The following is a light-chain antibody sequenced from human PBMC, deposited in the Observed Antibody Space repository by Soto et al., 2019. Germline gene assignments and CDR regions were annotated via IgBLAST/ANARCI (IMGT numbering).Light chain of an antibody. J-gene: IGLJ3*02. V-gene: IGLV1-40*01. CDR3: QSYDSSLSGPR. CDR2: GNS. CDR1: SSNIGGGYD. Sequence: QSVLTQPPSVSGAAGQRVTISCTGSSSNIGGGYDVHWYQQLPGTAPKLLIYGNSNRPSGVPDRFSGSKSGTSASLAITGLQAEDEADYYCQSYDSSLSGPRFGGGTKLTVL.